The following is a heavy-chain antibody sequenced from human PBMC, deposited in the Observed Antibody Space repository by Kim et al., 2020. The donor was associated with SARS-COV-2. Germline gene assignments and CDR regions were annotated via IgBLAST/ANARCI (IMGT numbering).Heavy chain of an antibody. CDR2: IQYGGRT. Sequence: SETLSLTCTVSGGSFNSYYWNWIRQSPGKGLEWIGFIQYGGRTSYSPSLKSRVTMSLDTSKSQYSLKLTSVTAAATAVYYCVRFGYGTYWGLGTLVTVSS. D-gene: IGHD5-12*01. V-gene: IGHV4-59*08. J-gene: IGHJ4*02. CDR3: VRFGYGTY. CDR1: GGSFNSYY.